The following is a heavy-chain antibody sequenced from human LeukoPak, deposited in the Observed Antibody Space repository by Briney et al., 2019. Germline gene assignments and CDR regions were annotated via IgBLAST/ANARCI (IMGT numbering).Heavy chain of an antibody. CDR1: GFTFSSYS. D-gene: IGHD3-10*01. Sequence: GGSLRLSCAASGFTFSSYSMNWVRQAPGKGLEWVSYISSSSSTIYYADSVKGRFTISRDNAKNSLYLQINSLRDEDTAVYYCARDRGRTRGAFDIWGQGTMVTVSS. V-gene: IGHV3-48*02. J-gene: IGHJ3*02. CDR3: ARDRGRTRGAFDI. CDR2: ISSSSSTI.